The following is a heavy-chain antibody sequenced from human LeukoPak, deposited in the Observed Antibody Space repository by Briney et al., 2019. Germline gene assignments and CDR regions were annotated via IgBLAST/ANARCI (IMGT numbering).Heavy chain of an antibody. CDR1: GFTFSSYS. Sequence: GGSLRLSCAASGFTFSSYSMNWVRQAPGKGLEWVSSIRSSTSYTYYADSVKGRFIISRDNAKNSLYLQMSSLRAEDTAVYYCVRSGWYYWGQGTLVTVSS. CDR3: VRSGWYY. D-gene: IGHD6-19*01. J-gene: IGHJ4*02. V-gene: IGHV3-21*01. CDR2: IRSSTSYT.